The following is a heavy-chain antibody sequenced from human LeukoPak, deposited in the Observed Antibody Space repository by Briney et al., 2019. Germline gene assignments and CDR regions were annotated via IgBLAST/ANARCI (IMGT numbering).Heavy chain of an antibody. J-gene: IGHJ4*02. V-gene: IGHV1-69*04. CDR1: GGTFSSYA. Sequence: ASVRVSCKASGGTFSSYAISWVRQAPGQGGGWMGRIIPILGIANYAQKFQGRVTITADKSTSTAYMELSSLRSEDTAVYYCARSYDSSGYYFARSGYFDYWGQGTLVTVSS. CDR2: IIPILGIA. CDR3: ARSYDSSGYYFARSGYFDY. D-gene: IGHD3-22*01.